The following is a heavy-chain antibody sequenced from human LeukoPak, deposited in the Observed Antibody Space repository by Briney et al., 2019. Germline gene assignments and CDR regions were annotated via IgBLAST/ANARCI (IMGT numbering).Heavy chain of an antibody. CDR2: IYSGGST. V-gene: IGHV3-53*01. D-gene: IGHD3-10*01. J-gene: IGHJ5*02. Sequence: GGSLRLSRAASGVTVSIDYMSWGRQAPGEGLEWGSGIYSGGSTYYADSVKGRFTISRDKSKNTLYLQMNSLRAEDTAVYYCASSPYGEWPAWGQGTLVTVSS. CDR3: ASSPYGEWPA. CDR1: GVTVSIDY.